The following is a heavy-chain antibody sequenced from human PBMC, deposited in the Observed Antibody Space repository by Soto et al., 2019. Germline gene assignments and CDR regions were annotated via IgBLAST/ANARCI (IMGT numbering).Heavy chain of an antibody. J-gene: IGHJ4*02. D-gene: IGHD3-22*01. CDR2: INHSGST. V-gene: IGHV4-34*01. CDR3: AREDSSGYYYLDY. CDR1: GGSFSCYY. Sequence: SETLSLTCAVDGGSFSCYYWSWIRQPPGKGLEWIGEINHSGSTNYNPSLKSRVTISVDTSKNQFSLKLSSVTAADTAVYYCAREDSSGYYYLDYWGQGTLVTVSS.